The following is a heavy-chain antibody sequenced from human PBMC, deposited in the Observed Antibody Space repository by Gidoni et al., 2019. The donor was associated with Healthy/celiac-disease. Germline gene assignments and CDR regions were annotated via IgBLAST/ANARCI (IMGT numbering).Heavy chain of an antibody. V-gene: IGHV4-39*07. D-gene: IGHD1-26*01. CDR2: IYYSGST. CDR1: ARSISSSSYY. J-gene: IGHJ2*01. CDR3: ARDCIVGATPHWYFDL. Sequence: QLQLQESGPGLVQPSETLSLHCPVSARSISSSSYYWGWSRHPPGKGLAWIGRIYYSGSTYYNPSLKSRVTISVDTSKNQFSLKLSSVTAADTAVYYCARDCIVGATPHWYFDLWGRGTLVTVSS.